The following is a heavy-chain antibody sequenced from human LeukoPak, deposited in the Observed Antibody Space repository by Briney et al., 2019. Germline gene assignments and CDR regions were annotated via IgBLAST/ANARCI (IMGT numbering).Heavy chain of an antibody. J-gene: IGHJ4*02. CDR2: ISAYNGNT. Sequence: ASVKVSCKASGYTFTSYGISWVRQAPGQGLEWMGWISAYNGNTNYAQKLQGRVTMTTDTSTSTAYMELRSLRSDDTAVYYCARSPHYYDSSGYYPPVDSWGQGTLVTVSS. CDR1: GYTFTSYG. CDR3: ARSPHYYDSSGYYPPVDS. D-gene: IGHD3-22*01. V-gene: IGHV1-18*01.